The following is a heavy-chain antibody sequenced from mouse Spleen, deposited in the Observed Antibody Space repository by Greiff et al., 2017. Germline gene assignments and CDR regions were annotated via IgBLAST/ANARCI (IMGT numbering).Heavy chain of an antibody. D-gene: IGHD1-1*02. J-gene: IGHJ1*01. CDR2: ISSGGGNT. CDR3: ARQGYYYEGSSFDV. CDR1: GFTFSSYT. V-gene: IGHV5-9*01. Sequence: DVMLVESGGGLVKPGGSLKLSCAASGFTFSSYTMSWVRQTPAKRLEWVATISSGGGNTYYPDSVKGRFTISRDNARNTLYLQMSSLRSEDTAMYYCARQGYYYEGSSFDVWGAGTTVTVAS.